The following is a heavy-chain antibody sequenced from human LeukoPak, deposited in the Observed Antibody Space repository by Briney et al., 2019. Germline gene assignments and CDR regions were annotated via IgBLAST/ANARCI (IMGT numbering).Heavy chain of an antibody. CDR2: IKQDGSEK. V-gene: IGHV3-7*01. CDR3: AAYYGSEG. D-gene: IGHD3-10*01. Sequence: GGSLRLSCAASGFTFSSYAMSWVRQAPGKGLEWVANIKQDGSEKYYVDSVKGRFTISRDNAKNSLYLQMNSLRAEDTAVYYCAAYYGSEGWGQGTLVTVSS. J-gene: IGHJ4*02. CDR1: GFTFSSYA.